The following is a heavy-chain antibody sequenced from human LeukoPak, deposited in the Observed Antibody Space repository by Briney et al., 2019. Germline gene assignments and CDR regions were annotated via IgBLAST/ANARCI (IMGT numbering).Heavy chain of an antibody. V-gene: IGHV1-46*03. D-gene: IGHD3-3*01. CDR3: RRAPIYGVVVHYYHMDV. CDR1: GYTSTSYY. J-gene: IGHJ6*01. CDR2: INPSGGST. Sequence: VASVKVSCRASGYTSTSYYMHWVGQAPGQGLEWMGRINPSGGSTSYAQKFQGRVTMPRDQSTSTVYMELSSLGSEDTAVYYCRRAPIYGVVVHYYHMDVWGKGTTVSVSS.